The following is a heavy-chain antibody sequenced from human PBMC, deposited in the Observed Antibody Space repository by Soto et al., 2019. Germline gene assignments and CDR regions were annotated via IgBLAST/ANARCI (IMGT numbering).Heavy chain of an antibody. Sequence: QLQLQESGPGLVKPSETLSLTCTVSGGSISSSSYYWGWIRQPPGKGLEWIGSIYYSGSTYYNPSLKCRVTISVDTSKNQFSLKLSSVTAADTAVYYCARLFGYDFWSGYYALDYWGQGTLVTVSS. CDR1: GGSISSSSYY. CDR3: ARLFGYDFWSGYYALDY. D-gene: IGHD3-3*01. J-gene: IGHJ4*02. V-gene: IGHV4-39*01. CDR2: IYYSGST.